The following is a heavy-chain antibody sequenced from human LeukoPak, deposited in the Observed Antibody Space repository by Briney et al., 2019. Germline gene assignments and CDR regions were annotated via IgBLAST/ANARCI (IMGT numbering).Heavy chain of an antibody. CDR1: GGSISSYY. V-gene: IGHV4-59*01. D-gene: IGHD3-22*01. Sequence: SETLSLTCTVSGGSISSYYWGWIRQPPGKGLEWIGYIYYSGSTNYNPSLKSRVTISVDTSKNQFSLKLSSVTAADTAVYYCARATSSYYYDSSGYYQDWGQGTLVTVSS. CDR3: ARATSSYYYDSSGYYQD. CDR2: IYYSGST. J-gene: IGHJ4*02.